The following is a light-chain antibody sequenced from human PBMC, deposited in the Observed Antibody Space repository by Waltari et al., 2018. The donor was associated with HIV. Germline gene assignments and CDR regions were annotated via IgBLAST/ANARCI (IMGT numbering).Light chain of an antibody. CDR3: QQYYDSPYT. V-gene: IGKV4-1*01. CDR1: QSLLYTSNNRNY. J-gene: IGKJ2*01. CDR2: WTS. Sequence: DIVMTQSPDSLAVSLGERATINCKSSQSLLYTSNNRNYLAWFQQKPGQPPKLLISWTSTPESGVPDRFSGAGSGTDFTLSISSLQAEDVAVYYCQQYYDSPYTFGQGTKLEIK.